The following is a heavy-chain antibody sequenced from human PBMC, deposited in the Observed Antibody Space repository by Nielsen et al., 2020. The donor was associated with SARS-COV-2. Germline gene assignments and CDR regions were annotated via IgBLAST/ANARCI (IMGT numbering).Heavy chain of an antibody. J-gene: IGHJ5*02. Sequence: WIRQPPGKGLEWVGFIRSKAYGGTTEYAASVKGRFTISRDDSKSIAYLQMNSLKTEDTAVYYCTRDPTLYGSGSYYISWGQGTLVTVSS. V-gene: IGHV3-49*02. D-gene: IGHD3-10*01. CDR2: IRSKAYGGTT. CDR3: TRDPTLYGSGSYYIS.